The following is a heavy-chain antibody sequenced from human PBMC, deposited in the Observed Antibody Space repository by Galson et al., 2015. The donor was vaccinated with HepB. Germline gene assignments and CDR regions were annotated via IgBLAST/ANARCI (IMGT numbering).Heavy chain of an antibody. V-gene: IGHV3-66*01. D-gene: IGHD3-22*01. Sequence: SLRLSCAASGFTVSSNYMSWVRQAPGKGLEWVSVIYSGGSTYYADSVKGRFTISRDNSKNTLYLQMNSLRAEDTAVYYCARDFPLDRNYYDSSGYPITDDYWGQGTLVTVSS. CDR2: IYSGGST. CDR1: GFTVSSNY. CDR3: ARDFPLDRNYYDSSGYPITDDY. J-gene: IGHJ4*02.